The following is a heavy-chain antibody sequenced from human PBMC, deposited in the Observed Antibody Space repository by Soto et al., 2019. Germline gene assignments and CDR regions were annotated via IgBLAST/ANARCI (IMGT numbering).Heavy chain of an antibody. J-gene: IGHJ4*02. CDR3: ARRILEIYVFDY. V-gene: IGHV1-69*12. Sequence: QVQLVQSGAEVKKPGSSVKVSCKASGGTFSSYAISWVRQAPELGLEWMGGIIPIFGTANYAQKFQGRVTITADESTSTAYMVLSSLRSEDTAVYYCARRILEIYVFDYWGPGTLVTVSS. D-gene: IGHD2-15*01. CDR1: GGTFSSYA. CDR2: IIPIFGTA.